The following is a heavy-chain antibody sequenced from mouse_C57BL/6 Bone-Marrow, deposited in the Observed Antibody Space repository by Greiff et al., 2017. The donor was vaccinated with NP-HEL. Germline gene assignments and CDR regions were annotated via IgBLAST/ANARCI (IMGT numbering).Heavy chain of an antibody. CDR3: ARRACDSNYVDYAMDY. Sequence: QVTLKVSGPGILQSSQTLSLTCSFSGFSLSTSGMGVSWIRQPSGKGLEWLASIYWDDDKRYNPSLKSRLTISKDTSRNQVFLKITSMDTADTATIYCARRACDSNYVDYAMDYWGQGTSVTVSS. V-gene: IGHV8-12*01. CDR2: IYWDDDK. J-gene: IGHJ4*01. D-gene: IGHD2-5*01. CDR1: GFSLSTSGMG.